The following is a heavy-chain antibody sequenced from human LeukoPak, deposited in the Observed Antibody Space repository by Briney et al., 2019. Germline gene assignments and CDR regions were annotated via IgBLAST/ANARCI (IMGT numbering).Heavy chain of an antibody. CDR1: GYTFTSYG. CDR2: ISAYNGNT. D-gene: IGHD3-10*01. Sequence: ASVKVSCKASGYTFTSYGISWVRQAPGQGLEWMGWISAYNGNTNYAQKLQGRVTITTDTSTSTAYMKLRSLRSDDTAVYYCARVRGVRRFDPWGQGTLVTVSS. CDR3: ARVRGVRRFDP. V-gene: IGHV1-18*04. J-gene: IGHJ5*02.